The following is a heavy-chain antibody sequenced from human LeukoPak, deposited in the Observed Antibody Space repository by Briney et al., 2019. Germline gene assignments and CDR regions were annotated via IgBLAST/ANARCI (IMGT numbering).Heavy chain of an antibody. V-gene: IGHV3-11*05. CDR3: AKDRAAAAGPYFDY. Sequence: PGGSLRLSCAASGFTFSDYYMSWIRQAPGKGLEWVSDISSTSIYTNYADSVKGRFTISRDNSKNTVYLQMNSLRVEDTAVYYCAKDRAAAAGPYFDYWGQGTLVTVSS. J-gene: IGHJ4*02. CDR1: GFTFSDYY. D-gene: IGHD6-13*01. CDR2: ISSTSIYT.